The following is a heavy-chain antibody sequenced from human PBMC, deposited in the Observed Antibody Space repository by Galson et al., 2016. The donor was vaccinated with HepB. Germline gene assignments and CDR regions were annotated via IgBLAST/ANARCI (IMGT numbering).Heavy chain of an antibody. J-gene: IGHJ4*02. CDR3: TRQGKTSLAGTGFDY. V-gene: IGHV3-73*01. CDR2: IRTEPFNYAT. D-gene: IGHD6-19*01. Sequence: SLRLSCAASGFTFSDAAMYWVRQASGKGLEFVGRIRTEPFNYATIYGASVKGRFTISRDDSKSTVYLQMNSPKTEDSAVYYCTRQGKTSLAGTGFDYWGQGARVTVSS. CDR1: GFTFSDAA.